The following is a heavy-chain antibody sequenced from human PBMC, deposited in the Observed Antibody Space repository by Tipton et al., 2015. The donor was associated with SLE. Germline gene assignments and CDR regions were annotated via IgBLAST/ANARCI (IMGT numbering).Heavy chain of an antibody. D-gene: IGHD2-21*01. CDR2: INQGGST. J-gene: IGHJ6*03. V-gene: IGHV4-34*01. CDR3: ARVKAYFRYFFFYYMDV. CDR1: GGSFSGYY. Sequence: TLSLTCAIYGGSFSGYYWGWVRQTPGGGLEWIGEINQGGSTNQNPSLKSRLTISVDTSKNQFSLRLTSVTAADTGIYYCARVKAYFRYFFFYYMDVWGKGTTVIVSS.